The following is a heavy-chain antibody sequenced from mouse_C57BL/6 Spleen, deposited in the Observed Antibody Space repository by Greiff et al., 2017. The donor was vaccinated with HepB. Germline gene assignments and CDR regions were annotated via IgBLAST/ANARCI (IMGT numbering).Heavy chain of an antibody. J-gene: IGHJ3*01. CDR1: GYTFTDYE. V-gene: IGHV1-15*01. CDR3: TSGGNPWFAY. CDR2: IDPETGGT. Sequence: VQLQQSGAELVRPGASVTLSCKASGYTFTDYEMHWVKQTPVHGLEWIGAIDPETGGTAYNQKFKGKAILTADKSSSTAYMELRSLTSEDSAVYYCTSGGNPWFAYWGQGTLVTVSA. D-gene: IGHD2-1*01.